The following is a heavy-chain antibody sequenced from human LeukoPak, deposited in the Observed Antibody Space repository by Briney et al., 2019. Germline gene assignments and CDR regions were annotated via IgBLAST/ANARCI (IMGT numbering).Heavy chain of an antibody. D-gene: IGHD2-2*01. Sequence: KPSETLSLTCTVSGASISSTSYYWGWIRQPPGKGLEWIGSIYYSGSTYYNQSPKSRVTISVDTSKNQFSLKLSSVTAADTAVYYCARLTGGCSSTSCYPHLFDIWGQGTMVTVSS. CDR1: GASISSTSYY. CDR3: ARLTGGCSSTSCYPHLFDI. CDR2: IYYSGST. J-gene: IGHJ3*02. V-gene: IGHV4-39*01.